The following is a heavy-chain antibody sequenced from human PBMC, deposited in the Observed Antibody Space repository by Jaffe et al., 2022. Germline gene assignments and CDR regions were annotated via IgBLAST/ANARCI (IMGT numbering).Heavy chain of an antibody. CDR2: IKQDGSEK. V-gene: IGHV3-7*01. CDR3: ARSMITFGGVIGFDY. D-gene: IGHD3-16*02. Sequence: EVQLVESGGGLVQPGGSLRLSCAASGFTFSSYWMSWVRQAPGKGLEWVANIKQDGSEKYYVDSVKGRFTISRDNAKNSLYLQMNSLRAEDTAVYYCARSMITFGGVIGFDYWGQGTLVTVSS. J-gene: IGHJ4*02. CDR1: GFTFSSYW.